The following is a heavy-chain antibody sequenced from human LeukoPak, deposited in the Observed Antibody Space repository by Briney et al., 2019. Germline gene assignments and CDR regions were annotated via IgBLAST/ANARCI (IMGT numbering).Heavy chain of an antibody. V-gene: IGHV4-59*01. Sequence: KASETLSLTCTVSGGSINSYYWSWIRQPPGKGLEWIGYIYYSGSTNYSPSLNSRVTISVDTSKNQFSLKLRSVTAADTAVYYCARGDGSGRYAFDIWGQGTMVTVSS. CDR3: ARGDGSGRYAFDI. CDR2: IYYSGST. J-gene: IGHJ3*02. D-gene: IGHD3-10*01. CDR1: GGSINSYY.